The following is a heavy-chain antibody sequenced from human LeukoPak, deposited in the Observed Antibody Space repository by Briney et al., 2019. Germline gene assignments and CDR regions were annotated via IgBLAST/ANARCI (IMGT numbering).Heavy chain of an antibody. CDR3: TRAPHPRCSSSGCYLDY. Sequence: GGSLRLSCAASGFTFSSYEMNWVRQAPGKGLEWVGFIQAKAYGGATKYAASVNGRFSISRDDSQSIANLQMNDLKTEDTAVYYCTRAPHPRCSSSGCYLDYWGQGTLVTVSS. V-gene: IGHV3-49*04. J-gene: IGHJ4*02. CDR1: GFTFSSYE. CDR2: IQAKAYGGAT. D-gene: IGHD2-2*01.